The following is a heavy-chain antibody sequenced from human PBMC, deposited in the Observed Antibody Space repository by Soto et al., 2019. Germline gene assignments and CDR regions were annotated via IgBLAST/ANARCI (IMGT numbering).Heavy chain of an antibody. J-gene: IGHJ6*03. Sequence: ASVKVSCKASGATFSSYAISWVRQAPGQGLEWMGGIIPIFGTANYAQKFQGRVTITADESTSTAYMELSSLRSEDTAVYYCASPVVPTAMGRFDYYYYYMDVWGKGTTVTVSS. CDR2: IIPIFGTA. CDR3: ASPVVPTAMGRFDYYYYYMDV. D-gene: IGHD2-2*01. V-gene: IGHV1-69*13. CDR1: GATFSSYA.